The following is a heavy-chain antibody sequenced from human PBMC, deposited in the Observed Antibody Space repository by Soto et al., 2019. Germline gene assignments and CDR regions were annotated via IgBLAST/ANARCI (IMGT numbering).Heavy chain of an antibody. CDR3: ATPVSSGWYDAFDI. J-gene: IGHJ3*02. V-gene: IGHV1-69*13. Sequence: ASVKVSCKASGGTFSSYAISWVRQAPGQGLEWMGGIIPIFGTANYAQKFQGRVTITADESTSTAYMELSSLRSEDTAVYYCATPVSSGWYDAFDIWGQGTMVTVSS. D-gene: IGHD6-19*01. CDR1: GGTFSSYA. CDR2: IIPIFGTA.